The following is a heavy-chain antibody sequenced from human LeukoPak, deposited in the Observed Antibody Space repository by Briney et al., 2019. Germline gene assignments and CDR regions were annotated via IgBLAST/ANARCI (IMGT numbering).Heavy chain of an antibody. D-gene: IGHD2-2*01. Sequence: GGSLRLSCAASGFTFSNYGMHWVRQAPGKGLEWVAFIRYDGSNKYYADSVKGRFTISRDNSKNTLYLRMNSLRAEDTAVYYCAKEGLYCSSTSCYPSLGDWGQGTLVTVSS. V-gene: IGHV3-30*02. CDR1: GFTFSNYG. J-gene: IGHJ4*02. CDR2: IRYDGSNK. CDR3: AKEGLYCSSTSCYPSLGD.